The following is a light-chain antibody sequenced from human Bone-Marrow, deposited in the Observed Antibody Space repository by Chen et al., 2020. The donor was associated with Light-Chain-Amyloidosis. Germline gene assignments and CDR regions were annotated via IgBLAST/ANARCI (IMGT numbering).Light chain of an antibody. CDR1: SGAVGTSNY. CDR3: SSFTSSSSSV. Sequence: QSALPQPASVSGSPGQPITISCTRTSGAVGTSNYVSWCQQHPGKAPKFMIYAVSNRPSGVSNRFSGSKSGNTASLTISGLPTEDAADYYCSSFTSSSSSVFGPGTKVTVL. CDR2: AVS. J-gene: IGLJ1*01. V-gene: IGLV2-14*03.